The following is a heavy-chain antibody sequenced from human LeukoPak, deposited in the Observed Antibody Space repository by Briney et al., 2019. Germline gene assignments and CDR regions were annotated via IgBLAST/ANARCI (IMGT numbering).Heavy chain of an antibody. D-gene: IGHD3-22*01. J-gene: IGHJ4*02. CDR1: GYTFTTNY. Sequence: GASVRVSCKASGYTFTTNYMHWVRQAPGQGLEWMGWINPRSGGTKYAQKFQGRVTMTRDTSISTAYMDLSRLRPDDTAMYYCARDTSTHRTMIIGAIDYWGLGTLVTVSS. V-gene: IGHV1-2*02. CDR3: ARDTSTHRTMIIGAIDY. CDR2: INPRSGGT.